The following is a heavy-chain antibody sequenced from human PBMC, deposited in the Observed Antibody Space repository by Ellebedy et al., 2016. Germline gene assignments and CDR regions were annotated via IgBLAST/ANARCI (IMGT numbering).Heavy chain of an antibody. CDR3: AKAGPRYYFDY. V-gene: IGHV3-23*01. J-gene: IGHJ4*02. Sequence: GGSLRLSXAASGFTFSSSAMSWFRQAPGKGLEWVSTLSGSGGSTYYADSVKGRLTISRDNSKNTLYLQMNSLRAEDTAIYFCAKAGPRYYFDYWGQGTLVTVSS. CDR1: GFTFSSSA. CDR2: LSGSGGST.